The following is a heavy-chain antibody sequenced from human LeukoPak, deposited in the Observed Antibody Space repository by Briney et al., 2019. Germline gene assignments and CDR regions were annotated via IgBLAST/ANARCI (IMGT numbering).Heavy chain of an antibody. CDR1: GGSFSGYY. Sequence: SETLSLTCAVYGGSFSGYYWSWIRQPPGKGLEWIGEINHSESTNYNPSLKSRVTISVDTSKNQFSLKLSSVTAADTAVYYCARGTQLYYFDYWGQGTLVTVSS. CDR2: INHSEST. D-gene: IGHD1-1*01. J-gene: IGHJ4*02. V-gene: IGHV4-34*01. CDR3: ARGTQLYYFDY.